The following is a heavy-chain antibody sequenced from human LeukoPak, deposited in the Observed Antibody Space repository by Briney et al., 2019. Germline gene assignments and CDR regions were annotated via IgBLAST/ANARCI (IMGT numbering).Heavy chain of an antibody. D-gene: IGHD6-13*01. Sequence: ETLSLTCTVSGGSISSYYWSWIRQPPGKGLEWTGYIYYSGSTNYNPSLKSRVTISVDTSKNQFSLKLSSVTAADTAVYYCARGGSSWYKSFDYWGQGTLVTVSS. CDR2: IYYSGST. J-gene: IGHJ4*02. V-gene: IGHV4-59*01. CDR3: ARGGSSWYKSFDY. CDR1: GGSISSYY.